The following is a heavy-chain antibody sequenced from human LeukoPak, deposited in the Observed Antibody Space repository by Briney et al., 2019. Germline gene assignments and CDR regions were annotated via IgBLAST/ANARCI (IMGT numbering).Heavy chain of an antibody. Sequence: SETLSLTCTVSGGSISSYYWSWIRQPPGKGLEWIGYIYYSGSTNYNPSLKSRVTISVDTSKNQFSLKLSSVTAADTAVYYCARSRWTMDAFDIWGQGTMVTVSS. CDR1: GGSISSYY. D-gene: IGHD4/OR15-4a*01. V-gene: IGHV4-59*08. CDR2: IYYSGST. CDR3: ARSRWTMDAFDI. J-gene: IGHJ3*02.